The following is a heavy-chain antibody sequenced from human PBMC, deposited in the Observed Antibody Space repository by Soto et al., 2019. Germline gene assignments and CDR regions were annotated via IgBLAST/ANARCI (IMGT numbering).Heavy chain of an antibody. V-gene: IGHV4-30-2*01. D-gene: IGHD2-21*01. J-gene: IGHJ5*02. CDR2: IYHSGST. CDR1: GGSISSGGYS. CDR3: AGVRGPYCGGECYPPTPNWFDP. Sequence: QLQLRESGSGLVKPSQTLSLTCAVSGGSISSGGYSWSWIRQPPGKGLEWIGYIYHSGSTYYNPSLKSRVTISVDRSKNQFSLKLSSVIAADSAVYYCAGVRGPYCGGECYPPTPNWFDPWGQGTLVTVSS.